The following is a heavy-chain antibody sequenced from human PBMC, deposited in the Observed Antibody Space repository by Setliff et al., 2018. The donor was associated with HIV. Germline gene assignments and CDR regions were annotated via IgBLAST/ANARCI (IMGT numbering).Heavy chain of an antibody. J-gene: IGHJ4*02. CDR2: IYMTGGT. Sequence: PSETLSLTCTVSGGSVNTYYWTWIRQPAGRGLEWIGRIYMTGGTSSNPSLRGRVIMSLDTSKTQSSLKLSSMTAADTAVYYCARATSSPGSTPDWGQGILVTVSS. D-gene: IGHD6-6*01. CDR3: ARATSSPGSTPD. V-gene: IGHV4-4*07. CDR1: GGSVNTYY.